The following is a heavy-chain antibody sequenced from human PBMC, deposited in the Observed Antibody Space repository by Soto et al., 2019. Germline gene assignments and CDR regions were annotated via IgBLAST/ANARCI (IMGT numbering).Heavy chain of an antibody. CDR3: ARAPKLTTCGVVISGTDDWFDP. Sequence: QVQLVQSGPEVKKPGASVKVSCKASDYTFTTYAITWVRQAPGQGLEWMGWINTYIGNTNYAQKFQGRVTMTTDTSTSTAYMEVRGLRSDDTAVYYCARAPKLTTCGVVISGTDDWFDPWGQGTLVTVSS. D-gene: IGHD3-3*01. CDR2: INTYIGNT. CDR1: DYTFTTYA. J-gene: IGHJ5*02. V-gene: IGHV1-18*01.